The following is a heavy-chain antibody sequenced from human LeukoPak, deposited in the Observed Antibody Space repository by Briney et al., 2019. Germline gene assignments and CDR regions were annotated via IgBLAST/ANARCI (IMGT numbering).Heavy chain of an antibody. CDR2: ISSSSYI. J-gene: IGHJ4*02. Sequence: GGSLRLSCAAPGFTFSSYSMNWVRQAPGKGLEWVSSISSSSYIYYADSVKGRFTISRDNAKNSLYLQMNSLRAEDTAVYYCARSGEYGSFDYWGQGTLVTVSS. D-gene: IGHD2/OR15-2a*01. CDR1: GFTFSSYS. CDR3: ARSGEYGSFDY. V-gene: IGHV3-21*01.